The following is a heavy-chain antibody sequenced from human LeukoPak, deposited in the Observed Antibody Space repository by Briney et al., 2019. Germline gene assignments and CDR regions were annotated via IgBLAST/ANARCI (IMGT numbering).Heavy chain of an antibody. J-gene: IGHJ4*02. CDR2: IKPDGSEK. CDR1: GFTFSRYW. V-gene: IGHV3-7*05. Sequence: GGSPRLSCAASGFTFSRYWMSWVRQAPGKGLEWVANIKPDGSEKYYVDSVKGRFTISRDNAKNSLYLQVNSLRAEDTAVYYCARDNSGSDPEHWARCGQGTLVIVSS. CDR3: ARDNSGSDPEHWAR. D-gene: IGHD5-12*01.